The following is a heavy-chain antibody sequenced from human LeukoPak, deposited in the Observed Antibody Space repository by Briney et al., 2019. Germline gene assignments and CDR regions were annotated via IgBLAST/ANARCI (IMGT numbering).Heavy chain of an antibody. CDR3: AREARFCTGGSCYPRWFDP. J-gene: IGHJ5*02. CDR1: GGSISSYY. Sequence: KTSETLSLTCTVSGGSISSYYWSWIRQPPGKGLEWIGYIYYSGSTNYNPSVKSRVTISVDTSKNQLSLKLSSVTAADTAVYYCAREARFCTGGSCYPRWFDPWGQGTLVTVSS. D-gene: IGHD2-15*01. CDR2: IYYSGST. V-gene: IGHV4-59*01.